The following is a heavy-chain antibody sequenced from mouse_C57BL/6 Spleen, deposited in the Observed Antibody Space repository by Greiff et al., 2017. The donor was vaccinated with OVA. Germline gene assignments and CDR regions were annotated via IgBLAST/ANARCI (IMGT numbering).Heavy chain of an antibody. Sequence: VQLQQSGPELVKPGASVKISCKASGYAFSSSWMNWVKQRPGKGLEWIGRIYPGDGDTNYNGKFKGKATLTADKSSSTAYMQLSSLTSEDSAVYFCARATVVGENAMDYWGQGTSVTVSS. CDR1: GYAFSSSW. D-gene: IGHD1-1*01. CDR3: ARATVVGENAMDY. J-gene: IGHJ4*01. CDR2: IYPGDGDT. V-gene: IGHV1-82*01.